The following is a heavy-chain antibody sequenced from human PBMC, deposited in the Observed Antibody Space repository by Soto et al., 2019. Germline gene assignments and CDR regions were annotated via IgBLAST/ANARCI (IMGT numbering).Heavy chain of an antibody. CDR3: AASGYSSGWRDYFDY. CDR2: ISSSSYI. D-gene: IGHD2-15*01. V-gene: IGHV3-21*01. CDR1: GFTFSSYT. J-gene: IGHJ4*02. Sequence: GGSLRLSCAASGFTFSSYTMNWVRQAPGKGLEWVSSISSSSYIYYADSVKGRFTISRDNAKNSLYLQMNSLRAEDTAVYYCAASGYSSGWRDYFDYWGQGTLVTVSS.